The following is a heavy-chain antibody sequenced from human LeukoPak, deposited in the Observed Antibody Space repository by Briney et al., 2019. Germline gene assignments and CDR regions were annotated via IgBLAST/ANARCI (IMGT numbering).Heavy chain of an antibody. J-gene: IGHJ5*02. D-gene: IGHD2-2*01. CDR3: ARDLCTSSSCPNNWIDP. V-gene: IGHV6-1*01. CDR1: GGSVSSDSAA. Sequence: SQTLSLTCAISGGSVSSDSAAWNWIRQSPSRGLEWLGRTYYRSKWYNDYAVSVKSRITINPDTSKNQFSLQLNSVTPEDTAVYYCARDLCTSSSCPNNWIDPWGQGTLVTVSS. CDR2: TYYRSKWYN.